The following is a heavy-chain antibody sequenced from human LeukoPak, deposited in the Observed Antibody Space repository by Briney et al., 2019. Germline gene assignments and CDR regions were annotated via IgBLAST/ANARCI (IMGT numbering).Heavy chain of an antibody. CDR2: IYSSGST. J-gene: IGHJ6*03. D-gene: IGHD3-16*01. V-gene: IGHV4-59*08. CDR3: ARRGTPYYYYYMGV. Sequence: PSETLSLTCTVFGGSINTHYWSWIRQSPGKGLEFIGYIYSSGSTDYNPSLKSRVVISIDTSKSQFSLKMNSVTAADTAVYYCARRGTPYYYYYMGVWGKGTTVTVSS. CDR1: GGSINTHY.